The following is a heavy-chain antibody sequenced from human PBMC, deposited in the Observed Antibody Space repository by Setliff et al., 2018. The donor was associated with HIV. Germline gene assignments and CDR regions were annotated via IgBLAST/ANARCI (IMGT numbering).Heavy chain of an antibody. D-gene: IGHD3-22*01. V-gene: IGHV4-4*09. Sequence: PSETLPLTCTVSGGSISSYYWSWIRQPPGKGLEWIGYIYTSGSTNYNPSLKSRVTISVDTSKNQFSLKLSSVTAADTAVYYCARGLSFYDPGGFDYWGQGTPVTVSS. CDR2: IYTSGST. CDR1: GGSISSYY. CDR3: ARGLSFYDPGGFDY. J-gene: IGHJ4*02.